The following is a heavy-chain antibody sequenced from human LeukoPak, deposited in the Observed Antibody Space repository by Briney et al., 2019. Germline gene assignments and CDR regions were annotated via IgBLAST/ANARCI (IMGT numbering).Heavy chain of an antibody. J-gene: IGHJ4*02. CDR1: AFSVSSNH. D-gene: IGHD6-13*01. CDR3: ARGIGAAGIGY. CDR2: IYIGGTT. Sequence: GGSLRLSCVASAFSVSSNHIQWVRQAPGKGLEWVSVIYIGGTTYYGDSVRGRFTISRDNSKNTVLLQMNSLRAEDTALYYCARGIGAAGIGYWGQGTLVTVSS. V-gene: IGHV3-53*01.